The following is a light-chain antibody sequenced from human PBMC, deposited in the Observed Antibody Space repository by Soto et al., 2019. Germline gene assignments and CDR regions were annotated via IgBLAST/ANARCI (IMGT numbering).Light chain of an antibody. CDR1: QTISNS. CDR2: KAS. CDR3: QQYQSYSWT. J-gene: IGKJ1*01. Sequence: DLQMTQSPSTLSASVGDRVTITCRASQTISNSLAWYQQKPGKAPKLLIYKASTLESGVPFRFSGSGSGTEFTLAISSLQPDDFATYYCQQYQSYSWTFGQGTRVEIK. V-gene: IGKV1-5*03.